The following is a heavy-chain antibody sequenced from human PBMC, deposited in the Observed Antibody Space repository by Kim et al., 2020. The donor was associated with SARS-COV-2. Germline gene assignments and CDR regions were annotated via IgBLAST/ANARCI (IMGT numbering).Heavy chain of an antibody. CDR1: GGSISSYY. J-gene: IGHJ4*02. V-gene: IGHV4-59*08. CDR3: ARGFDN. CDR2: IYYSGST. Sequence: SETLSLTCTVSGGSISSYYWSWIRQPPGKGLEWIGYIYYSGSTNYNPSLKRRVTISVDTSKNQFSLKLSSVTAADKAVVYFARGFDNWGRGTLYTFSS.